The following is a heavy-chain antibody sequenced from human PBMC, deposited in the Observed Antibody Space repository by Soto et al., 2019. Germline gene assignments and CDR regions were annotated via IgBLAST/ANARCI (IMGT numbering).Heavy chain of an antibody. Sequence: QVQLQESGPGLVKPSQTLSLTCTVSGGSINTGGYYWSWIRQHPAKGLEWIGNIYYSGTTDYNPYLKSRVTISIDTSKNQFSLKLTSVTAADTAMYYCARDGDCSGGSCYLGYGLDVWGQGTTVTVSS. J-gene: IGHJ6*02. V-gene: IGHV4-31*03. CDR3: ARDGDCSGGSCYLGYGLDV. CDR1: GGSINTGGYY. CDR2: IYYSGTT. D-gene: IGHD2-15*01.